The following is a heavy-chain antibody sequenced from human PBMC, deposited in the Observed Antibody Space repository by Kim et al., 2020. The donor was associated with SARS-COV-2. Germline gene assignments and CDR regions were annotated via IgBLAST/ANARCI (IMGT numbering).Heavy chain of an antibody. V-gene: IGHV1-2*02. CDR1: AYSFTDYY. D-gene: IGHD2-15*01. Sequence: ASVKVSCKASAYSFTDYYMHWIRQAPGQGLEWMGWINGNSGVTNFAQNFQGRVTMTRDTSIRTAYMELRRLRFDDTAVYYCAIGSAWSTPKFDYWGRGTLVTVSS. J-gene: IGHJ4*02. CDR2: INGNSGVT. CDR3: AIGSAWSTPKFDY.